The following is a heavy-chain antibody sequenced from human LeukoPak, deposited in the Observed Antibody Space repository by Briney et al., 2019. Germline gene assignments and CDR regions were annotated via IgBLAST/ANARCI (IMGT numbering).Heavy chain of an antibody. V-gene: IGHV4-39*07. D-gene: IGHD2-15*01. CDR1: GGSISSSSYY. CDR2: IYYSGST. Sequence: PSETLSLTCTASGGSISSSSYYWGWIRQPPGKGLEWIGSIYYSGSTYYNPSLKSRVTISVDTSKNQFSLKLSSVTAADTAVYYCARESMLVAATSWFDPWGQGTLVTVSS. J-gene: IGHJ5*02. CDR3: ARESMLVAATSWFDP.